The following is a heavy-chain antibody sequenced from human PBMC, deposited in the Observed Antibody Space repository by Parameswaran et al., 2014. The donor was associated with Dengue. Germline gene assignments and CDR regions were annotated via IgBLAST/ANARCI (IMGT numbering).Heavy chain of an antibody. J-gene: IGHJ4*02. D-gene: IGHD3-9*01. V-gene: IGHV1-69*01. Sequence: WVRQAPGQGLEWMGGIIPIFGTANYAQKFQGRVTITADESTSTAYMELSSLRSEDTAVYYCARAPTAGDFDWLLLGYFDYWGQGTLVTVSS. CDR3: ARAPTAGDFDWLLLGYFDY. CDR2: IIPIFGTA.